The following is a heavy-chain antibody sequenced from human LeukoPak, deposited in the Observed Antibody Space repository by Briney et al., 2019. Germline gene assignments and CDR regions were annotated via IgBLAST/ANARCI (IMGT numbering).Heavy chain of an antibody. V-gene: IGHV3-21*01. CDR1: GFTFSSYS. D-gene: IGHD6-19*01. CDR2: ISSSSSSI. Sequence: GGSLRLSCAASGFTFSSYSMNWVRQAPGKGLEWVSFISSSSSSINYADSVKGRFTISRDNAKNSLYLQMNSLRAEDTAVYYCAREGPPGLGAVAFDYWGQGTLVTVSS. CDR3: AREGPPGLGAVAFDY. J-gene: IGHJ4*02.